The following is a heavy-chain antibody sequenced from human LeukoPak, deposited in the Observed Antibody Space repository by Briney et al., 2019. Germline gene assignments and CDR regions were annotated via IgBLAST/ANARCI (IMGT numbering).Heavy chain of an antibody. CDR3: ARDHLAPYFASYSSSSGTFDY. D-gene: IGHD6-6*01. V-gene: IGHV3-48*04. CDR2: ISSSSSTI. CDR1: GFAFSSYS. J-gene: IGHJ4*02. Sequence: PGGSLRLSCAASGFAFSSYSMNWVRQAPGKGLEWVSYISSSSSTIYYADSVKGRFTISRDNAKNSLSLQMNSLRAEDTAVYYCARDHLAPYFASYSSSSGTFDYWGQGTLVTVSS.